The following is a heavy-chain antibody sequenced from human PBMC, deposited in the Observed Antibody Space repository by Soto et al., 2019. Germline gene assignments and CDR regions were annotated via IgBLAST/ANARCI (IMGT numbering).Heavy chain of an antibody. J-gene: IGHJ6*03. V-gene: IGHV3-74*01. CDR1: GFTFSSYW. D-gene: IGHD6-6*01. CDR2: INSDGSST. Sequence: GGSLRLSCAASGFTFSSYWMHWVRQAPGKGLVWVSRINSDGSSTSYADSVKGRFTISRDNAKNTLYLQMNSLRAEDTAVYYCTSTTNSSSPTFYDYDMDIWGKGTTVTVSS. CDR3: TSTTNSSSPTFYDYDMDI.